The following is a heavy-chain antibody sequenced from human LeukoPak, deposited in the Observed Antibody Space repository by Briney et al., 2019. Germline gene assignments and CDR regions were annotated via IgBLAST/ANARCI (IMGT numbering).Heavy chain of an antibody. J-gene: IGHJ4*02. D-gene: IGHD3-9*01. CDR1: GFTFSSYA. V-gene: IGHV3-30-3*01. Sequence: PGRSLRLSCAASGFTFSSYAMHWVRQAPGKGLEWVALISYDGSNKYYADSVKGRFTISRDNSKNTLYLQMNSLRAEDTAIYYCAKANSDLTRANYWGQGTLVTVSS. CDR2: ISYDGSNK. CDR3: AKANSDLTRANY.